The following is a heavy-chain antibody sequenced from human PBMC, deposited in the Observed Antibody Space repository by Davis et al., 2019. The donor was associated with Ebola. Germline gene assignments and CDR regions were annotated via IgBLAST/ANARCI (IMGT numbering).Heavy chain of an antibody. CDR2: IKGKPDGGTA. D-gene: IGHD3-16*01. CDR3: TTEEGGLGV. V-gene: IGHV3-15*01. CDR1: GFLFAYCW. Sequence: GGSLRLSCEASGFLFAYCWMSWVRQAPGKGLEWVGRIKGKPDGGTAEYAAPVKGRFSISRDDSKNTLYLQMNSLKIADTAVYYCTTEEGGLGVWGQGTTVTVSS. J-gene: IGHJ6*02.